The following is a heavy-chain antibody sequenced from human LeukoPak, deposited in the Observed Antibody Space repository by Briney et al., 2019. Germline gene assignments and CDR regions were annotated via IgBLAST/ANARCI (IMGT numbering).Heavy chain of an antibody. J-gene: IGHJ5*02. CDR2: MNPNSGST. D-gene: IGHD2-2*02. Sequence: ASVKVSCKASGYTFTSYDINWVRQATGQGLEWMGWMNPNSGSTGYAQKFQGRVTMTRNTSISTAYMELSSLRSEDTAVYYCARGGVVVPAAIHNWFDPWGQGTLVTVSS. CDR3: ARGGVVVPAAIHNWFDP. V-gene: IGHV1-8*01. CDR1: GYTFTSYD.